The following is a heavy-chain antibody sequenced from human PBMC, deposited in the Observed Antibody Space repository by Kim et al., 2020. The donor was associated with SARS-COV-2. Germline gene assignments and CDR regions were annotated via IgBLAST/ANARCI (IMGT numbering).Heavy chain of an antibody. Sequence: GGSLRLSCAASGFAFSSYAMSWVCQAPGKGLEWVSTISGSGGTTYYADSVKGRFTISRDNSKNTLYLQINSLRAEATAVYYCPKEDPFWTNQLRYYGMDVWGQGTLVTVSS. CDR3: PKEDPFWTNQLRYYGMDV. CDR2: ISGSGGTT. D-gene: IGHD4-17*01. CDR1: GFAFSSYA. V-gene: IGHV3-23*01. J-gene: IGHJ6*02.